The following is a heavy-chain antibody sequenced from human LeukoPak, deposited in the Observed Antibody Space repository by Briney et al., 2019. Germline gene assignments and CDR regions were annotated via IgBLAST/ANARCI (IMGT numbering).Heavy chain of an antibody. CDR1: GFTFDDYA. D-gene: IGHD3-10*01. Sequence: GGSLRLSCAASGFTFDDYAMHWVRQAPGKGLEWVSGISWNSGSIGYADSVKGRFTISRDNAKKLLYLQMNSLRPEDTAVYYCARGLYDSGSYGFDYWGQGTLVTVSS. CDR2: ISWNSGSI. V-gene: IGHV3-9*01. J-gene: IGHJ4*02. CDR3: ARGLYDSGSYGFDY.